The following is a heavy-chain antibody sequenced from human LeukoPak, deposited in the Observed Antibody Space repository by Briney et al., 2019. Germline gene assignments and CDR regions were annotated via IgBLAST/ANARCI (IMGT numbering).Heavy chain of an antibody. Sequence: ATEKVFCRASGYSFPSYYLHWIRQAPGQGLEWMGIINPSGGTTSHPQKFQDRVTMTRDPPTTTVYISLRRLTADAGAIYYCRRGVVGKLEKLMFQHWGQGTLVTVSS. CDR3: RRGVVGKLEKLMFQH. D-gene: IGHD3-10*01. J-gene: IGHJ1*01. CDR1: GYSFPSYY. V-gene: IGHV1-46*01. CDR2: INPSGGTT.